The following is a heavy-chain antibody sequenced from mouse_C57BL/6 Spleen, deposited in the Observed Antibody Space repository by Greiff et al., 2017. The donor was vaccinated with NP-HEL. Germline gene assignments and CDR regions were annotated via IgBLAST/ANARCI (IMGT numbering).Heavy chain of an antibody. CDR2: IDPENGDT. CDR3: TTSSYDGYYGGAMDY. D-gene: IGHD2-3*01. CDR1: GFNIKDDY. V-gene: IGHV14-4*01. Sequence: VQLQQSGAELVRPGASVKLSCTASGFNIKDDYMHWVKQRHEQGLEWIGWIDPENGDTEYASKFQGKATITADTSSNTAYLQLSSLTSEDTAVYYCTTSSYDGYYGGAMDYWGQGTSVTVSS. J-gene: IGHJ4*01.